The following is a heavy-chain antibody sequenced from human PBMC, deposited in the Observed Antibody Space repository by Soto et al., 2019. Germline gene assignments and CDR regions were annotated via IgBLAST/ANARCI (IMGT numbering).Heavy chain of an antibody. CDR3: GKERRGSGWSVCNF. V-gene: IGHV3-23*01. Sequence: GGSLRLSCTASGFPFSHYAMNWVRQGQGTRLEWVADISGSGDSARYADSVRGRFTISRDNSRDTLYLQMNSLRVDDTAVYYCGKERRGSGWSVCNFWGQGALVTVSS. D-gene: IGHD6-19*01. CDR1: GFPFSHYA. CDR2: ISGSGDSA. J-gene: IGHJ4*02.